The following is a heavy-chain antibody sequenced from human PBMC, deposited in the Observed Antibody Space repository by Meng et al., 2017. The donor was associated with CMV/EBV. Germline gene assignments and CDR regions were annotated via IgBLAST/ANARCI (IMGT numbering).Heavy chain of an antibody. V-gene: IGHV1-18*01. CDR2: ISVYNGHT. CDR1: GYTFTGYG. D-gene: IGHD2-21*01. J-gene: IGHJ4*01. CDR3: ARGVPLGIIYSFDY. Sequence: QVRWVQFGFEVKKPGAPGKVSCKASGYTFTGYGISWVRQAPGQGLEWMGWISVYNGHTNFAQNLQGRVTMTTDTSTSTAYVELRSLRSDDTAIYYCARGVPLGIIYSFDYWGQGTLVTVSS.